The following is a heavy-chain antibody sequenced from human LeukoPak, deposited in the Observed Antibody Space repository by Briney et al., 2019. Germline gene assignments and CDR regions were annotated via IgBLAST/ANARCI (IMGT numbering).Heavy chain of an antibody. CDR3: ATAVGATRGMDV. J-gene: IGHJ6*02. Sequence: ASVKVSRKVSGYTLTELSMHWVRQAPGKGLEWMGGFDPEDGETIYAQKFQGRVTMTEDTSTDTAYMELSSLRSEDTAVYYCATAVGATRGMDVWGQGTTVTVSS. CDR2: FDPEDGET. V-gene: IGHV1-24*01. D-gene: IGHD1-26*01. CDR1: GYTLTELS.